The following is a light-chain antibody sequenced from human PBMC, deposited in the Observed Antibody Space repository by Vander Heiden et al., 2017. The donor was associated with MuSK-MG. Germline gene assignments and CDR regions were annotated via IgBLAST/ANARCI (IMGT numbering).Light chain of an antibody. V-gene: IGKV3-11*01. CDR1: QSVSSY. J-gene: IGKJ5*01. CDR2: DAS. CDR3: QQRSNWPGIT. Sequence: EIVLTQSPATLSLSPGERATLSCRASQSVSSYLAWYQQKPGQAPRLLIYDASNRATGIPARFRGSGSGTDCTLTIRSLEPEDFAVYYCQQRSNWPGITFGQGTRLEIK.